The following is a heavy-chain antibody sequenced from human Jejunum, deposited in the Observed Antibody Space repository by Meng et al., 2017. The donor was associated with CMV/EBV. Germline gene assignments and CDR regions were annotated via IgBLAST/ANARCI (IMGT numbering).Heavy chain of an antibody. V-gene: IGHV1-46*01. CDR1: RYTFTSYD. J-gene: IGHJ4*02. Sequence: QGQLVQSRAEVKKPGASVKVSRNASRYTFTSYDINWVRQATGQGLEWLGTINCYTSGTAYARKFQGRITLTRDTSTTTVYMDLGSLGSDDTAFYYCAREKSPSHFDYFGQGILVTVSS. CDR3: AREKSPSHFDY. CDR2: INCYTSGT.